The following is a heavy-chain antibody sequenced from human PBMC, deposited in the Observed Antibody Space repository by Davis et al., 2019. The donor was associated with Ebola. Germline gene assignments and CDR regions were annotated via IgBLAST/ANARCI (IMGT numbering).Heavy chain of an antibody. Sequence: SETLSLTCTVSGGSISSTSYYWGWIRQPPGKGLEWIGYIYYSGSTYYNPSLKSRVTISVDTSKNQFSLKLSSVTAADTAVYYCARDRGTYRTYGMDVWGQGTTVTVSS. CDR3: ARDRGTYRTYGMDV. D-gene: IGHD3-16*01. J-gene: IGHJ6*02. V-gene: IGHV4-31*03. CDR2: IYYSGST. CDR1: GGSISSTSYY.